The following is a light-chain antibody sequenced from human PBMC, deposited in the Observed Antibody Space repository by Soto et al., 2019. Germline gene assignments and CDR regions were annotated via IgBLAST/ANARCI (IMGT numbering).Light chain of an antibody. CDR3: MQALQSPPT. CDR2: LGS. CDR1: QSLLHSSGHNC. V-gene: IGKV2-28*01. J-gene: IGKJ4*01. Sequence: DIVMTQSPLYLPVTPGEPASISCRSSQSLLHSSGHNCLDWYLQQPGQSPQLLIHLGSSRASGVRDRFSGSGSGTDFTLRISRVEAEDVGIYYCMQALQSPPTFGGGTRVEIK.